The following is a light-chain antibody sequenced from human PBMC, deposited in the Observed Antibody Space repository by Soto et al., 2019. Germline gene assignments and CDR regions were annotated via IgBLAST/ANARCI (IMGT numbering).Light chain of an antibody. CDR1: QSISSW. V-gene: IGKV1-5*03. J-gene: IGKJ1*01. Sequence: DIHITQSPSTPSASVGDRVTITCRAGQSISSWLAWYQQKPGKAPKLLIYKASSLESGVPSGFSGSGSGTEFTLTISSLQPDDFATYYCQQYNSYPWTFGQGTKVDIK. CDR3: QQYNSYPWT. CDR2: KAS.